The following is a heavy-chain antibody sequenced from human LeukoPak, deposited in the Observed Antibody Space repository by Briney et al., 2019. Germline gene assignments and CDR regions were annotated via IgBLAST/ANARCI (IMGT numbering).Heavy chain of an antibody. J-gene: IGHJ5*02. CDR1: GFTFSSYG. CDR2: IRYDGSNK. D-gene: IGHD6-13*01. Sequence: GGSLRLSCAASGFTFSSYGMHWVRQAPGKGLEWVAFIRYDGSNKYYADSVKGRFTISRDNSKNTLYLQMNSLRAEDTAVYYCAKDGGYSSSWYAGNWFDPWGQGTLVTVSS. CDR3: AKDGGYSSSWYAGNWFDP. V-gene: IGHV3-30*02.